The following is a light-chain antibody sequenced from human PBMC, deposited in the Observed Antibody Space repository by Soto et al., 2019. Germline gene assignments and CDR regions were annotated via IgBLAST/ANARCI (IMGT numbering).Light chain of an antibody. V-gene: IGKV1-39*01. Sequence: DIPMTQSPSSLSASVGDRVTITCRASQSISNYLNWYQQKPGKAPKLLIYGASTLQSAVPSRFSGSGSGTDFTLNISTLQPEDFATYYCQQSYSNPRTFGQGTKVEIQ. CDR2: GAS. CDR1: QSISNY. J-gene: IGKJ1*01. CDR3: QQSYSNPRT.